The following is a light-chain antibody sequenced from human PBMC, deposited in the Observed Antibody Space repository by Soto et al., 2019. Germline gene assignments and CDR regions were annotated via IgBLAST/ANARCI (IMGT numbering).Light chain of an antibody. CDR2: DNN. Sequence: QSVLTQPPSASGTPGQRVTISCSGSSSNIGSNYVYWYQQLPGAAPKLLIYDNNQRPSGVPDRFSVSKSGTSASLAISGLRSEDEADYYCAAWDDSLSGPVFGGGTKVTVL. CDR1: SSNIGSNY. J-gene: IGLJ2*01. CDR3: AAWDDSLSGPV. V-gene: IGLV1-47*02.